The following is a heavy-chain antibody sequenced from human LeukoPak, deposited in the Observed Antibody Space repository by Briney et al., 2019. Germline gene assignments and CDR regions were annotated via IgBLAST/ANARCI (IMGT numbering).Heavy chain of an antibody. Sequence: GGSLRLSCAASGFTFSSYGMHWVRQAPGKGLEYVSAINSNGGSTYYANSVKGRFTISRDNSKNTLYLQMGSLRAEDMAVYYCAREGSYGDSDYWGQGTLVTVSS. CDR3: AREGSYGDSDY. CDR1: GFTFSSYG. CDR2: INSNGGST. D-gene: IGHD5-18*01. J-gene: IGHJ4*02. V-gene: IGHV3-64*01.